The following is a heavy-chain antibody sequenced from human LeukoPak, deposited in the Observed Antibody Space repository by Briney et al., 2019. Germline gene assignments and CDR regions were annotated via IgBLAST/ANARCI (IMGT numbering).Heavy chain of an antibody. CDR3: AKDLPMYYDNLTGYYPAGAFDI. CDR1: GFTFSSYG. D-gene: IGHD3-9*01. CDR2: ISYDGSNK. J-gene: IGHJ3*02. Sequence: PGGSLRLSCAASGFTFSSYGMHWVRQAPGKGLEWVAVISYDGSNKYYADSVKGRFTISRDNSKNTLYLQMNSLRAEDTAVYYCAKDLPMYYDNLTGYYPAGAFDIWGQGTMVTVSS. V-gene: IGHV3-30*18.